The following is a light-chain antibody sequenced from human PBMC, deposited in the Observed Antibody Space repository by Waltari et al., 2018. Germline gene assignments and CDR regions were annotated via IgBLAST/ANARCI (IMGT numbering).Light chain of an antibody. CDR2: DVI. Sequence: QYALTPPRSVSWSPPQPVTTSCTGTSSGVVGYNYVSCYQQQPPKAPKLLIYDVIERPSGVPDRFSCSKTGSTASLTISGVQAEDEADYYCCSYASGCSFCVFGAGTKVTVL. V-gene: IGLV2-11*01. CDR1: SSGVVGYNY. J-gene: IGLJ1*01. CDR3: CSYASGCSFCV.